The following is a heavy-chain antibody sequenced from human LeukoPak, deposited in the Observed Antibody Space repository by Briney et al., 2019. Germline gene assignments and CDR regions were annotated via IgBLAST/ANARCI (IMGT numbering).Heavy chain of an antibody. Sequence: GGSLKLSCEATGFTFTSYYIRWVRQAPGKGLEWVSMTYSGGTTYYAESVKGRFTISRDNSKNTLYLQMNSLRAEDTAVYYCGINLLVLRVLTRDGNYWGQGTLVTVSS. J-gene: IGHJ4*02. D-gene: IGHD3-10*01. CDR3: GINLLVLRVLTRDGNY. CDR1: GFTFTSYY. V-gene: IGHV3-53*05. CDR2: TYSGGTT.